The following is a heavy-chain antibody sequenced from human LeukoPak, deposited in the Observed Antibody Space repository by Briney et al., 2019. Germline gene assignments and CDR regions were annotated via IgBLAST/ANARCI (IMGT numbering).Heavy chain of an antibody. V-gene: IGHV1-69*06. CDR2: IIPIFGTA. Sequence: SVKVSCKASGYTFATYGISWVRQAPGQGLEWMGGIIPIFGTANYAQKFQGRVTITADKSTSTAYMELSSLRSEDTAVYYCARGGYCSAGSCYSPFAYWGQGTLVTVSS. J-gene: IGHJ4*02. CDR3: ARGGYCSAGSCYSPFAY. D-gene: IGHD2-15*01. CDR1: GYTFATYG.